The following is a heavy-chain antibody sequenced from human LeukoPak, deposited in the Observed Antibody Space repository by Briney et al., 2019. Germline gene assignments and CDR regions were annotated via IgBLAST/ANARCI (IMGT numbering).Heavy chain of an antibody. J-gene: IGHJ5*02. Sequence: PSETLSLTCTVFGGSISSSSHYWGWIRQPPGKGLEWIGSIYYSGSTYYNPSLKSRVTISVDTSKNQFSLKLSSVTAADTAVYYCARHAVVVIANNWFDPWGQGTLVTVSS. V-gene: IGHV4-39*01. CDR1: GGSISSSSHY. CDR2: IYYSGST. D-gene: IGHD2-21*01. CDR3: ARHAVVVIANNWFDP.